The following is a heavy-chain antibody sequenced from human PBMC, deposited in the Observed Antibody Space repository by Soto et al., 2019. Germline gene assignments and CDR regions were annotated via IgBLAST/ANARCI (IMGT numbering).Heavy chain of an antibody. CDR1: GFTFSSYA. Sequence: GGSLRLSCAASGFTFSSYAMSWVRQAPGKGLEWVSAISGSGGSTYYADSVKGRFTISRDNSKNTLYLQMNSLRAEDTAVYYCAKYGCSSTACQCDYWGQGTMVTVSS. D-gene: IGHD2-2*01. CDR3: AKYGCSSTACQCDY. V-gene: IGHV3-23*01. J-gene: IGHJ4*02. CDR2: ISGSGGST.